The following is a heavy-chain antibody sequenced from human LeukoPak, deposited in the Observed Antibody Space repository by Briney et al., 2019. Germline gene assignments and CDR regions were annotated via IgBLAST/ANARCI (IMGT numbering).Heavy chain of an antibody. V-gene: IGHV5-51*01. Sequence: GESLKISCKASGYSFTSYWIGWARHMPGKGLEWMGIIDPSDSETRYTPSFQGQVTISVDKSLTTAYLQWNSLKASDTAVYYCARQTAMGRSGDYWGQGTLVTVSS. CDR3: ARQTAMGRSGDY. CDR1: GYSFTSYW. CDR2: IDPSDSET. J-gene: IGHJ4*02. D-gene: IGHD7-27*01.